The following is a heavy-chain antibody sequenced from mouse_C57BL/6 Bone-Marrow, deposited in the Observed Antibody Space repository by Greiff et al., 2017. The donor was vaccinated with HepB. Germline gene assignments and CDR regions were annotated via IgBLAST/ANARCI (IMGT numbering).Heavy chain of an antibody. V-gene: IGHV3-6*01. D-gene: IGHD3-2*02. CDR3: ARDALRQLRLDY. Sequence: EVQVVESGPGLVKPSQSLSLTCSVTGYSITSGYYWNWIRQFPGNKLEWMGYISYDGSNNYNPSLKNRISITRDTSKNQFFLKLNSVTTEDTATYYCARDALRQLRLDYWGQGTTLTVSS. J-gene: IGHJ2*01. CDR2: ISYDGSN. CDR1: GYSITSGYY.